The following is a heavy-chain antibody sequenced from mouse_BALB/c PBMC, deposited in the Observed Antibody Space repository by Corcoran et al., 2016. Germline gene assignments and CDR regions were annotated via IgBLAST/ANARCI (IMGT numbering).Heavy chain of an antibody. D-gene: IGHD2-14*01. CDR2: IYPGSGNT. CDR1: GYNFTDYY. V-gene: IGHV1-84*02. CDR3: ARGKVRPYYYAMDY. J-gene: IGHJ4*01. Sequence: QIQLQQSGPELVKPGASVKISCKASGYNFTDYYINWVKQKPGQGLEWIGWIYPGSGNTKYNEKFKGKATLTVDTSSSTAYMQLSSLTSEDTAVYFCARGKVRPYYYAMDYWGQGTSVTVSS.